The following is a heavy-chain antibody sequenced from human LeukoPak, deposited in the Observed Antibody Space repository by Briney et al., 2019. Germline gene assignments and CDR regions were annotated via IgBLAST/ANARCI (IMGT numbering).Heavy chain of an antibody. V-gene: IGHV4-59*01. J-gene: IGHJ1*01. CDR3: ARGCSGGSCHEYFQH. Sequence: SETLSLTCTVSGGSISSFYWSWIRQPPGKGLEWIGYIYYTGSTSYNPSLQSRVTISVDTSKNQFSLKLRSMTAADTAMYFCARGCSGGSCHEYFQHWGQGTLVTVSS. CDR1: GGSISSFY. D-gene: IGHD2-15*01. CDR2: IYYTGST.